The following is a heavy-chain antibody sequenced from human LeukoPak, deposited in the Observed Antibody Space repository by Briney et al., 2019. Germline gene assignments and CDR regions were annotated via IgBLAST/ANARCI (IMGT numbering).Heavy chain of an antibody. CDR1: GFTLSTYW. Sequence: GGSLTLSCAASGFTLSTYWMHWVRQAPGKGLVWVSSINNDDGSNTMYADSVKGRFTISTDNAKNALYLLMNSLRAEDTAVYYCARVVPSGSYYSYWGQGTLVTVSS. V-gene: IGHV3-74*03. J-gene: IGHJ4*02. D-gene: IGHD1-26*01. CDR2: INNDDGSNT. CDR3: ARVVPSGSYYSY.